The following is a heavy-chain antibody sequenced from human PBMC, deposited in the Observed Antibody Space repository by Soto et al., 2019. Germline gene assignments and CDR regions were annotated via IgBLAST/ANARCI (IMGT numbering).Heavy chain of an antibody. Sequence: EVQLLESGGGLVQPGGSLRLSCAASGFTFSSYAMSWVRQAPGKGLEWVSAISGSGGSTYYADSVKGRFTISRDNSKNTLYLQLNILRGEDTAVYYCAKDLDIVATMADYWGQGTLVAVSS. CDR3: AKDLDIVATMADY. CDR2: ISGSGGST. D-gene: IGHD5-12*01. CDR1: GFTFSSYA. V-gene: IGHV3-23*01. J-gene: IGHJ4*02.